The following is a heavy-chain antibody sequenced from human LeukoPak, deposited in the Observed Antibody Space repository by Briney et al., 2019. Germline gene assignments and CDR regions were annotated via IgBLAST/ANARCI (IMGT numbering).Heavy chain of an antibody. D-gene: IGHD6-19*01. J-gene: IGHJ4*02. Sequence: PGWSLRLSCAASGFTFNTDAMTWVRQAPGKGLQWVSAISGSGYDTYYDDSVKGRFTISRDNSKNMLYLQMHSLRVEDTAVYYCARDSSGWSKNYWGQGTLVTVSS. V-gene: IGHV3-23*01. CDR1: GFTFNTDA. CDR2: ISGSGYDT. CDR3: ARDSSGWSKNY.